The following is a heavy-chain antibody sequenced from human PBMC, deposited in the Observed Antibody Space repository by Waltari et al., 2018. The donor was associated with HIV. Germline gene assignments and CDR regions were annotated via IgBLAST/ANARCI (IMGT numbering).Heavy chain of an antibody. J-gene: IGHJ4*02. CDR1: GYTFTAYY. Sequence: QVQLVQSGAEVKKPGASVKVSCKASGYTFTAYYMQRVRQAPGQGFEWMGRINLNSGDTNYGQKCQGRVTMTRDTSISTAYMELSRLRSDDTAVYYCARDSYYYNSSGFFPDFWGQGTLVTVSS. CDR2: INLNSGDT. V-gene: IGHV1-2*06. CDR3: ARDSYYYNSSGFFPDF. D-gene: IGHD3-22*01.